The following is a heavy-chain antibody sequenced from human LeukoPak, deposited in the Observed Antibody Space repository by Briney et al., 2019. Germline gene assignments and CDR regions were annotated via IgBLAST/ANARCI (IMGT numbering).Heavy chain of an antibody. CDR3: ARDAKGARGAFDI. Sequence: PSETLSLTCTVSGGSISSGSYYWSWIRQPAGKGLEWIGRIYTSGSTNYNPSLKSRVTISVDTSKNQFSLKLSSVTAADTAVYYCARDAKGARGAFDIWGQGTMVTVSS. V-gene: IGHV4-61*02. D-gene: IGHD1-26*01. J-gene: IGHJ3*02. CDR2: IYTSGST. CDR1: GGSISSGSYY.